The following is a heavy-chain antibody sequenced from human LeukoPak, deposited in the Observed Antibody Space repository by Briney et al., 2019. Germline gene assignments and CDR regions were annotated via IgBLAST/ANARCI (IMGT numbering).Heavy chain of an antibody. Sequence: GGSLRPSCAASGFTFSSYAMSWVRQAPGKGLEWVSAISGSGGSTYYADSVKGRFTISRDNSKNTLYLQMNSLRAEDTAVYYCAKERASYGVPGLFDYWGQGTLVTVSS. J-gene: IGHJ4*02. V-gene: IGHV3-23*01. CDR2: ISGSGGST. D-gene: IGHD5-18*01. CDR1: GFTFSSYA. CDR3: AKERASYGVPGLFDY.